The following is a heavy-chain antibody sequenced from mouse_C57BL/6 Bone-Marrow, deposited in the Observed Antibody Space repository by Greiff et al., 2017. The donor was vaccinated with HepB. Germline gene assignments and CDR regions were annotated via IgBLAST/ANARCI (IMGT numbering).Heavy chain of an antibody. CDR2: ISSGGSYT. Sequence: EVKLVESGGDLVKPGGSLKLSCAASGFTFSSYGMSWVRQTPDKRLEWVATISSGGSYTYYPDSVKGRFTISRDNAKNTLYLQMSSLKSEDTAMYYGARHYDYERFAYWGQGTLVTVSA. CDR1: GFTFSSYG. D-gene: IGHD2-4*01. J-gene: IGHJ3*01. CDR3: ARHYDYERFAY. V-gene: IGHV5-6*01.